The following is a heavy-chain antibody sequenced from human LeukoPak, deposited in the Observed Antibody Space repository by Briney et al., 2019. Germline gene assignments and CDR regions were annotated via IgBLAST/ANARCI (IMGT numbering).Heavy chain of an antibody. J-gene: IGHJ3*02. CDR3: ANRPTLAGETPFDI. Sequence: RGSLRLSCAASGFTFSSYAMSWVRQAPGKGLEWVSAISGSVCSTYCADSVEGRLTIAIDNSKNTLYLQMNSLRAENTAVYYFANRPTLAGETPFDIGVQGTMVTVSS. CDR1: GFTFSSYA. CDR2: ISGSVCST. V-gene: IGHV3-23*01. D-gene: IGHD3-10*01.